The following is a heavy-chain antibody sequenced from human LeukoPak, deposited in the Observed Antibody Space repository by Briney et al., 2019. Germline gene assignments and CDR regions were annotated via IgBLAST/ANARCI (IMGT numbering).Heavy chain of an antibody. CDR2: IRYDGSNK. Sequence: PGGSLRLSCAASGFTFSSYGMHWVRQAPGKGLEWVAFIRYDGSNKYYADSVKGRFTISRDNSKNTLYLQMNSLRAEDTAVYYCAKDWGEQQLGPFDYWGQGTLVTVSS. D-gene: IGHD6-13*01. V-gene: IGHV3-30*02. CDR3: AKDWGEQQLGPFDY. J-gene: IGHJ4*02. CDR1: GFTFSSYG.